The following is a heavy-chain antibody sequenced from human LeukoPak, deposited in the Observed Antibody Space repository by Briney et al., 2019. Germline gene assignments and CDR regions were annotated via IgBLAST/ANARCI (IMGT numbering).Heavy chain of an antibody. V-gene: IGHV3-33*01. Sequence: PGGSLRLSCAASGFTFSSYGMHWVRQAPGKGLEWVAAIWYDGSNKYYADSVKGRFTISRDNSKNTLYLQMNSLRAEDTAVYYCARDRTTGTTGYFDYWGQGTLVTVSS. CDR1: GFTFSSYG. D-gene: IGHD1-1*01. CDR2: IWYDGSNK. J-gene: IGHJ4*02. CDR3: ARDRTTGTTGYFDY.